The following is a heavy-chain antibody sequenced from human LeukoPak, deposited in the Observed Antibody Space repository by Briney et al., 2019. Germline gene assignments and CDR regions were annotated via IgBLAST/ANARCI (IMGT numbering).Heavy chain of an antibody. CDR1: GFTFSDYY. D-gene: IGHD6-19*01. Sequence: GGSLRLSCAASGFTFSDYYMSWIRQAPGKGLEWVSYISSSGSTIYYADSVKGRFIISRDNAKNSLYLQMNSLRAEDTAVYYCAREYSSGWYDYWGQGTLVTVSS. CDR3: AREYSSGWYDY. J-gene: IGHJ4*02. CDR2: ISSSGSTI. V-gene: IGHV3-11*01.